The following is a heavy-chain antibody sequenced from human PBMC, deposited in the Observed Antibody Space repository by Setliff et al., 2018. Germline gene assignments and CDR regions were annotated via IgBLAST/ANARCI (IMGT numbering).Heavy chain of an antibody. J-gene: IGHJ4*02. CDR2: IYYSGST. CDR1: GGSISSGDYY. V-gene: IGHV4-30-4*02. CDR3: ASSTYGSYFDY. Sequence: SETLSLTCTVSGGSISSGDYYWSWIRQPPGQGLEWIGYIYYSGSTYYNPSLKSRVTISVDTSKNQFSLILSSVTAADTAVYYCASSTYGSYFDYWGQGTLVTVSS. D-gene: IGHD4-17*01.